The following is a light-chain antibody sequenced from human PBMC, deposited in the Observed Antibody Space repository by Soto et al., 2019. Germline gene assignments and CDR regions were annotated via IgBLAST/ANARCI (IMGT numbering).Light chain of an antibody. CDR2: DAS. CDR3: QQRNWPPYA. J-gene: IGKJ2*01. V-gene: IGKV3-11*01. Sequence: EIVLTQSPATLSLSPGERATLSCRASQSVRSYLAWYQQKPGQAPRLVIYDASKRATGIPARFSGSVSGTDFTLTISSLEPEDFAVYYCQQRNWPPYAFGQGTKLEIK. CDR1: QSVRSY.